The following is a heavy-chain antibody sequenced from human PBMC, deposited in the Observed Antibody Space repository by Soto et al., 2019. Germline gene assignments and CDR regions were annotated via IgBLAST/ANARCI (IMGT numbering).Heavy chain of an antibody. J-gene: IGHJ5*02. CDR3: ARDQFGGFGEFGYNWFDP. CDR1: GGTFSSYA. D-gene: IGHD3-10*01. CDR2: IIPIFGTA. V-gene: IGHV1-69*01. Sequence: QVQLVQSGAEVKKPGSSVKVSCKASGGTFSSYAISWVRQAPGQGLEWMGGIIPIFGTANYAQKFQGSVTITADESTSTAYMELSSLRSEDTAVYYCARDQFGGFGEFGYNWFDPWGQGTLVTVSS.